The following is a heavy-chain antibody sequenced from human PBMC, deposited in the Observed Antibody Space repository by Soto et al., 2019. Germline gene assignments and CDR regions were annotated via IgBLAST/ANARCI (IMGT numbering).Heavy chain of an antibody. Sequence: PGESLNISCKVSGYSFTIDWIGWVRQMPGKGLEWRGIIYPGDSDTRYSPSFQGQVTISADKSISTAYLQWSSLKASDTAMYYCAIGPRRRELWFDYWGKGTLVTVSS. D-gene: IGHD1-7*01. V-gene: IGHV5-51*01. CDR3: AIGPRRRELWFDY. CDR2: IYPGDSDT. CDR1: GYSFTIDW. J-gene: IGHJ4*02.